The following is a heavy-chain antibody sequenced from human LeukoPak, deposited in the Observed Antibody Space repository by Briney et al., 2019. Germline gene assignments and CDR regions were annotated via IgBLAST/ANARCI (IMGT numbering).Heavy chain of an antibody. CDR1: GYTFISYA. D-gene: IGHD3-3*01. Sequence: ASVKVSCKASGYTFISYAMHWVRQAPGQRLEWMGWINAGYGNTKYSQKFQDRVTITRDTSASTAYMELSSLRSEDTAVYYCARAYDFWSGYHGDYWGQGTLVTVSS. J-gene: IGHJ4*02. CDR3: ARAYDFWSGYHGDY. CDR2: INAGYGNT. V-gene: IGHV1-3*01.